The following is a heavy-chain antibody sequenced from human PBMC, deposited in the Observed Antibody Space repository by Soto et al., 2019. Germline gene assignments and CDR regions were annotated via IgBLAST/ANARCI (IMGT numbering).Heavy chain of an antibody. CDR3: TRVLYNFWNGYGMDV. V-gene: IGHV1-46*01. Sequence: QERLVQSGPEVKKPGASVKVSCKAVGYTLSSYYLHVVRQAPGQGLEWMGVINPKTGRTTYAQKFEVRFALARDTSTDTVFMELRALGYEDTAMYYCTRVLYNFWNGYGMDVWGQGTAVFVSS. CDR1: GYTLSSYY. D-gene: IGHD3-3*01. CDR2: INPKTGRT. J-gene: IGHJ6*02.